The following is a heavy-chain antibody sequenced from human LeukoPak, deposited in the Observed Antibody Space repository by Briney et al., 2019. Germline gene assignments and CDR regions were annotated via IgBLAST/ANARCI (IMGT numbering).Heavy chain of an antibody. Sequence: GGSLRLSCAASGVTFRSYGMHWVRQAPGKGLEWVALISSDGNDKSYGDSVRGRFTISRDDSKSTLYLQMNSLRAEDTAVYCTTKVIRGNSGDDYDDWGQGTLVTVSS. CDR2: ISSDGNDK. V-gene: IGHV3-30*03. J-gene: IGHJ4*02. CDR1: GVTFRSYG. D-gene: IGHD5-12*01. CDR3: TKVIRGNSGDDYDD.